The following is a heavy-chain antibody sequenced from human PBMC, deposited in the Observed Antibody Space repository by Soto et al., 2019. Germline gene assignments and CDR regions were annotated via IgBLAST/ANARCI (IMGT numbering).Heavy chain of an antibody. D-gene: IGHD3-3*01. CDR1: GYTLTMYA. CDR2: INSGNGDT. CDR3: ARPGVAYDAFDI. V-gene: IGHV1-3*04. Sequence: ASVKVSCKASGYTLTMYAMHWVRQAPGQRLEWMGWINSGNGDTIYSQKFQGRVTLTRDTSASTAYMALSSLRSEDTAVYYCARPGVAYDAFDIWGRGTMVTVSS. J-gene: IGHJ3*02.